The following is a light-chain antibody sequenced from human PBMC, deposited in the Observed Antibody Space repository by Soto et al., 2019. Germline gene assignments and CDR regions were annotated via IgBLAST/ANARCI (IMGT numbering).Light chain of an antibody. CDR3: QQRSNRIT. CDR2: DIS. J-gene: IGKJ5*01. V-gene: IGKV3-11*01. CDR1: QSVAGS. Sequence: EIVLTQSPGTLSLSPGGRATLSCRASQSVAGSLAWYQQKPGQAPRLLIYDISTRAAAIPARFSGSGSGTDFTLTVSSLEPEDFALYYCQQRSNRITFGQGTRLEIK.